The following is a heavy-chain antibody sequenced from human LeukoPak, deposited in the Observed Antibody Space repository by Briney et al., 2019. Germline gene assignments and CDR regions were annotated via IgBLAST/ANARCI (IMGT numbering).Heavy chain of an antibody. D-gene: IGHD6-13*01. Sequence: SETLSLTCTVSGGSISSGDYYWSWIRQPPGKGLEWIGYIYYRGSTYYNPSLKSRVTISVDTSKNQFSLKLSSVTAADTAVYYCARDKAAAGTSCFDPWGQGTLVTVSS. V-gene: IGHV4-30-4*01. CDR1: GGSISSGDYY. CDR2: IYYRGST. CDR3: ARDKAAAGTSCFDP. J-gene: IGHJ5*02.